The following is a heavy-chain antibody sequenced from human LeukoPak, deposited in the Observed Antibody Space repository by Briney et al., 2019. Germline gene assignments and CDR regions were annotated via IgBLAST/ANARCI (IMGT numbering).Heavy chain of an antibody. CDR3: AAAATSSSSELGY. CDR2: IHYSGST. Sequence: TLSLTCTVSGGSINSGSYYWSWIRQHPGKGLEWIGYIHYSGSTHYNPSLKSRFTISVDTSKNQLSLKLSSVTAADTAVYYCAAAATSSSSELGYWGQGTLVTVSS. D-gene: IGHD6-6*01. J-gene: IGHJ4*02. CDR1: GGSINSGSYY. V-gene: IGHV4-31*03.